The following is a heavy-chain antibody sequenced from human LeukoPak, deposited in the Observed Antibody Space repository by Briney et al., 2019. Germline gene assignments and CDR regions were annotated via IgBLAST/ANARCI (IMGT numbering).Heavy chain of an antibody. D-gene: IGHD6-6*01. CDR3: ASTEYSPWYSFDY. CDR1: GFTFKNYG. CDR2: ICTSGDCT. Sequence: PGGSLRLCCAASGFTFKNYGMSWVRQAPGKGLEWVSAICTSGDCTYYGDSVKGRFTISRDNAKNSLYLQMNSLRAEDTAVYYCASTEYSPWYSFDYWGQGTLVTVSS. V-gene: IGHV3-21*01. J-gene: IGHJ4*02.